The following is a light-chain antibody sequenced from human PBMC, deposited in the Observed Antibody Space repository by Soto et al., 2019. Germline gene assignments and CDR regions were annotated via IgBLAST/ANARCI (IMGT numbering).Light chain of an antibody. Sequence: EIVMTQSPAPLSVSPGERATLSCRASQSVSSNLAWYQQKPGQAPRLLIYGASTRATGIPARFSGSGSGTECTLTISSLQSEDVAVYYCQQYNNWPWTLGQGTKVDIK. J-gene: IGKJ1*01. V-gene: IGKV3-15*01. CDR1: QSVSSN. CDR3: QQYNNWPWT. CDR2: GAS.